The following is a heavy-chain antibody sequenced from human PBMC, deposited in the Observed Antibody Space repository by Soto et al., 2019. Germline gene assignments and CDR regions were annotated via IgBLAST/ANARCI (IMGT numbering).Heavy chain of an antibody. J-gene: IGHJ6*02. CDR2: TRNKANSYTT. Sequence: GGSLRLSCAASGFTFSDHYMDWVRQAPGKGLEWVGRTRNKANSYTTEDAASVKGRFSISRDESKNSLYLQMNSLKTEDTAVYYCARDLGHASGSDLKGRYSYGMDVWGQGTTVTVSS. D-gene: IGHD1-26*01. CDR3: ARDLGHASGSDLKGRYSYGMDV. CDR1: GFTFSDHY. V-gene: IGHV3-72*01.